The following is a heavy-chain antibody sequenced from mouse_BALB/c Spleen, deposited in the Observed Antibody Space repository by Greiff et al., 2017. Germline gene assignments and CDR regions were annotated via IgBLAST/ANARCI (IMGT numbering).Heavy chain of an antibody. V-gene: IGHV2-6-7*01. CDR3: ARGGTFYGRYFDV. D-gene: IGHD1-2*01. Sequence: QVQLKESGPGLVAPSQSLSITCTVSGFSLTGYGVNWVRQPPGKGLEWLGMIWGDGSTDYNSALKSRLSISKDNSKSQVFLKMNSLQTDDTARYYCARGGTFYGRYFDVWGAGTTVTVSS. CDR2: IWGDGST. CDR1: GFSLTGYG. J-gene: IGHJ1*01.